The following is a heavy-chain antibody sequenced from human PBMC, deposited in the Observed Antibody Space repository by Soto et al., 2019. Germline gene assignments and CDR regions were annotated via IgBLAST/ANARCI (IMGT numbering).Heavy chain of an antibody. CDR1: GGSISSGDYY. CDR3: ARTSYDILTGYLVDY. CDR2: LYYSGST. Sequence: QVQLLESGPRLVKPSQTLSLTCTVSGGSISSGDYYWSWIRQPPGKGLEWIGYLYYSGSTYFNPSLKSRVIISRDTSKNQFSLSLSSVTAADTAVYYCARTSYDILTGYLVDYWGQGTLVAVSS. V-gene: IGHV4-30-4*01. J-gene: IGHJ4*02. D-gene: IGHD3-9*01.